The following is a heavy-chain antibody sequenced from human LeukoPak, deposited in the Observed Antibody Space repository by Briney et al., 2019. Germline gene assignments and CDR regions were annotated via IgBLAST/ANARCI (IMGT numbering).Heavy chain of an antibody. J-gene: IGHJ6*03. CDR3: AKWGNEYSSSYYYYYYMDV. CDR2: ISGSGGST. D-gene: IGHD6-6*01. V-gene: IGHV3-23*01. Sequence: PGGSLRLSCAASGFTFSSFAMSWVRQAPGKGLEWVSAISGSGGSTFYADSVKGRFTISRDNSKNTLSLQMNSLRAEDTAVYYCAKWGNEYSSSYYYYYYMDVWGKGTTVTVSS. CDR1: GFTFSSFA.